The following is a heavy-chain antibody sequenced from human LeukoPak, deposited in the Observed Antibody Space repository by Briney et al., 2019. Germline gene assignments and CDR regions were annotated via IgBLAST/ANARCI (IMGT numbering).Heavy chain of an antibody. CDR2: INPSGGPT. CDR3: ARASTGSGALDY. V-gene: IGHV1-46*01. D-gene: IGHD3-10*01. CDR1: GYTFSTYL. Sequence: ASVKVSCKAYGYTFSTYLMHWVRQAPGQGLEWMGIINPSGGPTTYAQKFQGRVTMTRDMSTSTVYMELSSLTFDDTALYYCARASTGSGALDYWGQGNLVTVSS. J-gene: IGHJ4*02.